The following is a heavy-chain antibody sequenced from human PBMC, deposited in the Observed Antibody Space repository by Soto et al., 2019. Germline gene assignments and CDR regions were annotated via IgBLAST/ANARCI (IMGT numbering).Heavy chain of an antibody. CDR1: GFTFSSYA. D-gene: IGHD3-10*01. Sequence: EVQLLESGGGLVRPGGSLRLSCAASGFTFSSYAMNWVRQAPGKGLEWVSAISGTGYNTYYADSLKGRFTISRDNSKNTLSLQMNSLRAEDTAVYYCARDRQFSHPRGGMEVWGQGTTVTVSS. J-gene: IGHJ6*02. V-gene: IGHV3-23*01. CDR2: ISGTGYNT. CDR3: ARDRQFSHPRGGMEV.